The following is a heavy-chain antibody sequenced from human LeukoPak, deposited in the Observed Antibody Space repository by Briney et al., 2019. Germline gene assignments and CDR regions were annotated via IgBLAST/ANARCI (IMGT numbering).Heavy chain of an antibody. Sequence: GGSLRLSCAASGFTFSSYSMNRVRQAPGKGLEWVSSISSSSSYIYYADSVKGRFTISRDNAKNSLYLQMNSLRAEDTAVYYCAAYYYDSSGYYPYFDYWGQGTLVTVSS. D-gene: IGHD3-22*01. CDR2: ISSSSSYI. V-gene: IGHV3-21*01. CDR3: AAYYYDSSGYYPYFDY. CDR1: GFTFSSYS. J-gene: IGHJ4*02.